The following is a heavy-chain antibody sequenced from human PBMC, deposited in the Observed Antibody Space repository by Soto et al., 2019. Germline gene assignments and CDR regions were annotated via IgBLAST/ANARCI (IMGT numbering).Heavy chain of an antibody. J-gene: IGHJ6*02. Sequence: SGPTLVNPTETLTLTCTVSGFSLSNARMGVSWIRQPPGKALEWLAHIFSNDEKSYSTSLKSRLTISKDTSKSQVVLTMTNMDPVDTATYYCARTERAYYYDSSGYPRPGDGMDVWGQGTTVTVSS. CDR3: ARTERAYYYDSSGYPRPGDGMDV. CDR2: IFSNDEK. CDR1: GFSLSNARMG. D-gene: IGHD3-22*01. V-gene: IGHV2-26*01.